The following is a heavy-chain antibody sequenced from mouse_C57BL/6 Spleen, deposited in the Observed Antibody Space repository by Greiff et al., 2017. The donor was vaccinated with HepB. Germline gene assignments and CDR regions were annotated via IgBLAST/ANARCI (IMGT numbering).Heavy chain of an antibody. Sequence: VQLQQSGAELVRPGASVTLSCKASGYTFTDYEMHWVKQTPVHGLEWIGAIDPETGGTAYNQKFKGKAILTADKSSSTAYMELRSLTSEDSAVYYCTRKGSRPYYFDYWGQGTTLTVSS. CDR3: TRKGSRPYYFDY. V-gene: IGHV1-15*01. J-gene: IGHJ2*01. D-gene: IGHD1-1*01. CDR1: GYTFTDYE. CDR2: IDPETGGT.